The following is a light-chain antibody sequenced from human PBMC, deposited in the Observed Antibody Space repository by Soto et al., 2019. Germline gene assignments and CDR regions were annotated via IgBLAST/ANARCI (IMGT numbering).Light chain of an antibody. CDR1: QSVSSF. Sequence: EIVLTQSPATLSLSPGERATPSCRASQSVSSFLAWYQQKPGQAPRLLIYDASDRATGIPTRFSGSGSGTDFTLTISSLEPEDFAVYYCQQRSNWPLTFGGGTKVEMK. CDR3: QQRSNWPLT. V-gene: IGKV3-11*01. CDR2: DAS. J-gene: IGKJ4*01.